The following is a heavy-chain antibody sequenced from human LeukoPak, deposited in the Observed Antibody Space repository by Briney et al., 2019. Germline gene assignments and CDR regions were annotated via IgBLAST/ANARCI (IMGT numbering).Heavy chain of an antibody. CDR3: ARAARLITMVRGAQTPHYYYYMDV. CDR1: GGSFSGYY. Sequence: SETLSLTCAVYGGSFSGYYWSWIRQPPGKGLEWIGEINHSGSTNYNPSLKSRVTISVDTSKNQFSLKLSSVTAADTAVYYCARAARLITMVRGAQTPHYYYYMDVWGKGTTVTVSS. J-gene: IGHJ6*03. CDR2: INHSGST. V-gene: IGHV4-34*01. D-gene: IGHD3-10*01.